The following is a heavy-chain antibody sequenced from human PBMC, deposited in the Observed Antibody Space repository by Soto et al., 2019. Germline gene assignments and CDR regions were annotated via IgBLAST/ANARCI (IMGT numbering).Heavy chain of an antibody. CDR1: GFTFSIHA. V-gene: IGHV3-30-3*01. CDR2: ISYDGSNK. D-gene: IGHD3-22*01. CDR3: ARDPYYYDSSGIDGMDV. Sequence: GGSLRISCAASGFTFSIHAMHWVRQAPGKGLKWVAVISYDGSNKYYADSVKGRFSISRDNSKNTLYLQMNSLRAEDTAVYYCARDPYYYDSSGIDGMDVWGQGTTVTVSS. J-gene: IGHJ6*02.